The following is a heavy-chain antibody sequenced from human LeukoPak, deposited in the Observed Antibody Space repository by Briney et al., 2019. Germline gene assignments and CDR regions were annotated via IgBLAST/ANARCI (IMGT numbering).Heavy chain of an antibody. J-gene: IGHJ4*02. CDR1: GGSISSSSYY. CDR3: ARSHYGSGSYSLYYFDY. D-gene: IGHD3-10*01. CDR2: IYYSGST. Sequence: SETLSLTCTVSGGSISSSSYYWGWLHQPPGKGLEWIGNIYYSGSTYYNPSLKSRVTISVDTSKNQFSLKLSSVTAADTAVYYCARSHYGSGSYSLYYFDYWGQGTLVTVSS. V-gene: IGHV4-39*01.